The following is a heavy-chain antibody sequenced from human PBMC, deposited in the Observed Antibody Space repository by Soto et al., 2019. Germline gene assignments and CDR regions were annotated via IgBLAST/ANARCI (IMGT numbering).Heavy chain of an antibody. CDR1: GGSISSYY. V-gene: IGHV4-59*01. Sequence: PSETLSLTCTVSGGSISSYYWSWIRQPPGKGLEWIGYIYYSGSTNYNPSLKSRVTISVDTSKNQFSLKLSSVTAADTAVYYCARDNVPAAAGDSYGIDVRGQGTKVTVSS. CDR3: ARDNVPAAAGDSYGIDV. J-gene: IGHJ6*02. CDR2: IYYSGST. D-gene: IGHD6-13*01.